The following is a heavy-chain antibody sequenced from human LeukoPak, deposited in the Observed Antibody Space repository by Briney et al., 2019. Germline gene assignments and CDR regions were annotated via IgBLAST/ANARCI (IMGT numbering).Heavy chain of an antibody. V-gene: IGHV3-23*01. CDR3: AKDSRSGSSSGWYNGFDY. CDR2: ISGSGGSS. CDR1: GFTFRSYA. Sequence: SGGSLRLSCAASGFTFRSYAMSWVRQASGKGLEWASTISGSGGSSYYPDSLKGRFTISRDNSKNTLYLQMNSLRADDTAVYYCAKDSRSGSSSGWYNGFDYWGQGTLLTVSS. D-gene: IGHD6-19*01. J-gene: IGHJ4*02.